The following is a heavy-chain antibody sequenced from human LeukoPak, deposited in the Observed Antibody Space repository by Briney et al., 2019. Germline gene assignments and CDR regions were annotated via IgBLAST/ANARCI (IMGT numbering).Heavy chain of an antibody. CDR2: INPSGGST. V-gene: IGHV1-46*03. D-gene: IGHD3-10*01. CDR3: ARCLWFGELTPDY. J-gene: IGHJ4*02. CDR1: GYTFTTYH. Sequence: ASVKVSCKASGYTFTTYHMHWVRQAPGQGLEWMGIINPSGGSTTYAQKFQGRLSMTRDTSTSTVYMELSSLRSEDTAMYYCARCLWFGELTPDYWGQGTLVTVSS.